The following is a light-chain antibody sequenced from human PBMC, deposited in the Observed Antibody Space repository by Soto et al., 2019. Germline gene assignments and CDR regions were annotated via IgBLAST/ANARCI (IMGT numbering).Light chain of an antibody. V-gene: IGKV3-20*01. CDR2: GAS. CDR3: QQYEAVVT. Sequence: EIVMTQSPATLSVSPGERATLSCRASQSLTNNYFAWYQQKPGRALRLLIDGASTRATGIPDRFSGSGSGTDFTITISSLEPEDVAVYYCQQYEAVVTLGQGTMVDSK. J-gene: IGKJ1*01. CDR1: QSLTNNY.